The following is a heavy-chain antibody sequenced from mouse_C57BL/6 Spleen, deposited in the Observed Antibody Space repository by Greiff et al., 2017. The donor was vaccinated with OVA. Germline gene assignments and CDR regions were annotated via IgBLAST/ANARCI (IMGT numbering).Heavy chain of an antibody. J-gene: IGHJ2*01. CDR2: IDPNSGGT. Sequence: QVQLQQSGAELVKPGASVKLSCKASGYTFTSYWMHWVKQRPGRGLEWIGRIDPNSGGTKYNEKFKSKATLTVDKPSSTAYMQLSSLTSEDSAVYYCARDEYGYDDGRNYFDYWGQGTTLTVSS. D-gene: IGHD2-2*01. CDR3: ARDEYGYDDGRNYFDY. CDR1: GYTFTSYW. V-gene: IGHV1-72*01.